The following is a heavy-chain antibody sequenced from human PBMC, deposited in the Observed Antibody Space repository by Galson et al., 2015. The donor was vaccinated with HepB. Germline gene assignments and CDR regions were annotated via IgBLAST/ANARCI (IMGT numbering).Heavy chain of an antibody. CDR2: IHYRGTT. V-gene: IGHV4-59*01. CDR1: GGSISSYY. CDR3: ARGNYGYVDYYYYYMDV. Sequence: SETLSLTCTVSGGSISSYYWSWIRQPPGKGLEWIGFIHYRGTTNYNPSLKSRVTISVDTSKNQFSLRLNSVTAADTAVYYCARGNYGYVDYYYYYMDVWGKGTTVTVSS. J-gene: IGHJ6*03. D-gene: IGHD5-18*01.